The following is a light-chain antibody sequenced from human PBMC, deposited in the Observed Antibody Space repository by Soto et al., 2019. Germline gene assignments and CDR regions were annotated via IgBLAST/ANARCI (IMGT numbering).Light chain of an antibody. CDR2: EVN. Sequence: QSALTQPPSVSGSPGQSITISCSGTSSDVGGYNYVSWYQQHAGKAPRVMIYEVNNRPSGVSNRFSGSKSGNTASLTISGLQAEDEADYYCSSYTSSSTLYVFGTGTKVTVL. V-gene: IGLV2-14*01. J-gene: IGLJ1*01. CDR1: SSDVGGYNY. CDR3: SSYTSSSTLYV.